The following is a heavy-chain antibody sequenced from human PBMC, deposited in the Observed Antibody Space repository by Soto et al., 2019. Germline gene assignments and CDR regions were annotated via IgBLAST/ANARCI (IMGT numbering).Heavy chain of an antibody. CDR3: AKRSDSNFDWSKAAFDY. D-gene: IGHD3-9*01. V-gene: IGHV3-74*01. CDR1: GFTFSDLW. J-gene: IGHJ4*02. CDR2: INGGGSNN. Sequence: GGSLRLSCEASGFTFSDLWMHWVRQAPGTGLVWVSRINGGGSNNSYADFVKGRFTISRDNAKNTLYLQMNSLRAEDTAIYYCAKRSDSNFDWSKAAFDYWGQGILVTVSS.